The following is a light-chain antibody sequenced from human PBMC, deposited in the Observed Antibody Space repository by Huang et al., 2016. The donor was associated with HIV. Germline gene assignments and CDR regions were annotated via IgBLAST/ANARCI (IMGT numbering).Light chain of an antibody. J-gene: IGKJ5*01. V-gene: IGKV3-11*01. Sequence: EIVLTQSPATLFLSPGERATLSCRASQSVGSYLAWYQQKPGRAPRLLIYDASNRAISIPARFSGSGSGTDCTLTISSLDPEDFAVYYCHQRSNWPLITLGQGTRLEIK. CDR1: QSVGSY. CDR2: DAS. CDR3: HQRSNWPLIT.